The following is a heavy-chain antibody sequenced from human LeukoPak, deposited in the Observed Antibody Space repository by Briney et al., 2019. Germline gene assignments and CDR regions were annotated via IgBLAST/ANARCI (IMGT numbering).Heavy chain of an antibody. CDR2: ISSSSSYI. V-gene: IGHV3-21*01. J-gene: IGHJ4*02. CDR1: GFTFSSYS. D-gene: IGHD3-16*01. Sequence: GGSLRLSCAASGFTFSSYSMNWVRQAPGKGLEWVSSISSSSSYIYYADSVKGRFTISRDNAKNSLYLQMNSLRAEDTAVYYCARSFLGELLVFPDYWGQGTLVTVSS. CDR3: ARSFLGELLVFPDY.